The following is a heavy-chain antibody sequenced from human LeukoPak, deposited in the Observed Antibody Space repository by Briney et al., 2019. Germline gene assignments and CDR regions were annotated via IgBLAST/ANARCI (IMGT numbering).Heavy chain of an antibody. V-gene: IGHV3-23*01. CDR3: ARYLGGWSFDY. D-gene: IGHD6-19*01. CDR1: GFAFSNYA. J-gene: IGHJ4*02. CDR2: ISGFNT. Sequence: PGGSLRLSCTTSGFAFSNYAMNWVRQAPGKGPEWVSGISGFNTYYADSVKGRFTIFRDNSKNSLYLQMNSLRVEDTAVYSCARYLGGWSFDYWGQGTLVTVSS.